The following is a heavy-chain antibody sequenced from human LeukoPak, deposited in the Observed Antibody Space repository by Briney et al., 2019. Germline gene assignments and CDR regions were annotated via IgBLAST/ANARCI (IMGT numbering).Heavy chain of an antibody. J-gene: IGHJ4*02. Sequence: GGSLRLSCAASGFTFSSSAMSWVRQAPGKGLEWVSAISNNGGYTYYADSVQGRFTISRDNSKSTLCLQMNSLRAEDTAVYYCAGLPPHRPLDYWGQGTLVTVSS. CDR2: ISNNGGYT. CDR3: AGLPPHRPLDY. D-gene: IGHD2-21*02. V-gene: IGHV3-23*01. CDR1: GFTFSSSA.